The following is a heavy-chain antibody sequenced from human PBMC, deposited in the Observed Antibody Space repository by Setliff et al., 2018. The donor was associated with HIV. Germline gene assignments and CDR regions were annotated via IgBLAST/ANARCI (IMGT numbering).Heavy chain of an antibody. Sequence: GASVKVSCKASGGTLNTYGISWVRQAPGQGLEWMGGIIPMFGIEKYAQKFQGRVKITADESTTTAYMELSSLRSEDTALYYCARGANILIRTDYYFDYWAQGTPVTVSS. CDR3: ARGANILIRTDYYFDY. D-gene: IGHD3-16*01. CDR2: IIPMFGIE. V-gene: IGHV1-69*13. CDR1: GGTLNTYG. J-gene: IGHJ4*02.